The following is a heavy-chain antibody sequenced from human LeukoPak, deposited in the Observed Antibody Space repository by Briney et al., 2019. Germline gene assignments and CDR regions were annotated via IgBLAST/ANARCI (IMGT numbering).Heavy chain of an antibody. D-gene: IGHD6-19*01. CDR2: IIPIFGTA. V-gene: IGHV1-69*05. CDR1: GGTFSSYA. Sequence: ASVKVSCKASGGTFSSYAISWVRQAPGQGLEWRGGIIPIFGTANYAQKFQGRVTMTTDTSTSTAYMELRSLRSDDTAVYYCARDITGYSSGWYDYWGQGTLVTVSS. CDR3: ARDITGYSSGWYDY. J-gene: IGHJ4*02.